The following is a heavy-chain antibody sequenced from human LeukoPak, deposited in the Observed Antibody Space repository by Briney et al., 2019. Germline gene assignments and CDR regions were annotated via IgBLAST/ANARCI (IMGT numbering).Heavy chain of an antibody. CDR1: GGSISGDH. V-gene: IGHV4-59*08. CDR3: ARRNDFDI. CDR2: IYYSGNT. J-gene: IGHJ3*02. Sequence: SESLSLTCTVSGGSISGDHWNWIRQPPGKGLEWIGNIYYSGNTNYNPSSKSRLTISVDTSKKQFSQKLSSVNAADTAVYYCARRNDFDIWGQGKMVTVSS.